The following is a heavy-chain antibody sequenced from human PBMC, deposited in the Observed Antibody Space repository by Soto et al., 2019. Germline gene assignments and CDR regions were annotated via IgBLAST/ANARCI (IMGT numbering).Heavy chain of an antibody. Sequence: QLQLQESGPGLVKPSETLSLTCIVSGGAIGNYYWSWIRQPPGKGLEWIGYIYYNGTTHYNPSLRSRVTISVDMSKNHLSLTLTSVTAADTAMYYCARSFHPWGQGTLVIVSS. J-gene: IGHJ5*02. V-gene: IGHV4-59*01. CDR2: IYYNGTT. CDR3: ARSFHP. CDR1: GGAIGNYY.